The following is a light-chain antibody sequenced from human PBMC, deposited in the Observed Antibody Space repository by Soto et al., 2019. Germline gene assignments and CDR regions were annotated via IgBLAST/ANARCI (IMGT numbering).Light chain of an antibody. CDR1: HSVSSN. CDR3: QQYNNWPPWT. Sequence: VMTQSPATLSVSPGERATLSCRASHSVSSNLAWYQQKPGQAPRLLIYGASARATGIPARFSGSGSGTEFTLTISSLQSEDFAVYYCQQYNNWPPWTFGQGTKV. CDR2: GAS. V-gene: IGKV3D-15*01. J-gene: IGKJ1*01.